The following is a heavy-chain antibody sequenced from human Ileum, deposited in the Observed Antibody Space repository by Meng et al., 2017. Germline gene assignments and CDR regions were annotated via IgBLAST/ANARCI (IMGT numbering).Heavy chain of an antibody. CDR2: ISSSGSTI. V-gene: IGHV3-11*01. CDR1: GFTFSDYY. J-gene: IGHJ2*01. Sequence: GGSLRLSCAASGFTFSDYYMSWIRQAPGKGLEWVSYISSSGSTIYYADSVKGRFTISRDNAKNSLYLQMNSLRAEDTAVYYCASDSSYWYFDLWGRGTLVTVSS. CDR3: ASDSSYWYFDL.